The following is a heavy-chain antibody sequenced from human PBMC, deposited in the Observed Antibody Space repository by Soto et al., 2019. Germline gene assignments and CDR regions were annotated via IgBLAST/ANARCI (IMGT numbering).Heavy chain of an antibody. Sequence: GGSLRLSCAASGFTFSNYGMHWVRQAPGKGLEWVAVIWYDGSNKNYADSVKGRFTISRDNSKNTLYLQMNSLRTEDTAVYYCARDGTTVTIDYWGQGTLVTVSS. CDR1: GFTFSNYG. CDR3: ARDGTTVTIDY. D-gene: IGHD4-17*01. J-gene: IGHJ4*02. V-gene: IGHV3-33*01. CDR2: IWYDGSNK.